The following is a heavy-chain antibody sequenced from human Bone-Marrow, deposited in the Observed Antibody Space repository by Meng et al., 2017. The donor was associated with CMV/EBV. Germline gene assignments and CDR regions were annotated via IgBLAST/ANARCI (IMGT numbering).Heavy chain of an antibody. V-gene: IGHV3-21*01. J-gene: IGHJ4*02. D-gene: IGHD6-19*01. CDR2: ISSSSSYI. CDR1: GFTFSSYS. CDR3: ARDLAVGSFDY. Sequence: GGPLRLSCAASGFTFSSYSMNWVRQAPGKGLEWVSSISSSSSYIYYADSVKGRFTISRDNAKNSLYLQMNSLRAEDTAVYYCARDLAVGSFDYWGQGTLVTVSS.